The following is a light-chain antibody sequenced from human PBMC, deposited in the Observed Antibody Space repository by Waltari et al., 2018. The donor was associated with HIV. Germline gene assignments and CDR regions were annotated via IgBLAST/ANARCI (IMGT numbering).Light chain of an antibody. V-gene: IGLV2-14*03. Sequence: QSALPQPASVSGSPGQSITISCTGTSSDIGAYESVSWYRQHPDKAPQLLIYDVFYRPSGVSHRFSGSKSGNTASLTISGLQAEDEAVYSCSSYTTTNTIIFGGGTKLTVL. CDR2: DVF. CDR1: SSDIGAYES. CDR3: SSYTTTNTII. J-gene: IGLJ2*01.